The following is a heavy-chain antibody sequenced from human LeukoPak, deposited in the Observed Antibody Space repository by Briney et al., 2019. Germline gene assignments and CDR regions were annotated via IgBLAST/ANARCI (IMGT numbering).Heavy chain of an antibody. CDR2: IIPIFGTA. CDR1: GYTFTSYG. CDR3: ARGAVYCGGDCYSY. Sequence: GASVKVSCKASGYTFTSYGISWVRQAPGQGLEWMGGIIPIFGTANYAQKFQGRVTITADESTSTAYMELSSLRSEDTAVYYCARGAVYCGGDCYSYWGQGTLVTVSS. J-gene: IGHJ4*02. V-gene: IGHV1-69*13. D-gene: IGHD2-21*02.